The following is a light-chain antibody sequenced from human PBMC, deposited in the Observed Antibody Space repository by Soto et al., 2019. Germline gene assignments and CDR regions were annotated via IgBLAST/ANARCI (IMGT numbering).Light chain of an antibody. J-gene: IGKJ1*01. CDR1: ESVRHY. CDR2: DAS. Sequence: EIVLTQSPATLSLSPGERATLSCRASESVRHYVAWYQQKPAHSPILLFYDASSRATVIPAMFSGSGSGTDYTLTISSLEAEDFAVYYCQQHSNYPATFGQGTKVDIK. CDR3: QQHSNYPAT. V-gene: IGKV3-11*01.